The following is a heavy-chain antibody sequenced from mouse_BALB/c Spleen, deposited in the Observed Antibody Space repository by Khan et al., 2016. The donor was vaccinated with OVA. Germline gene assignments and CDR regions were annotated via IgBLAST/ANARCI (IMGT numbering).Heavy chain of an antibody. CDR2: IYPGTDNS. D-gene: IGHD3-2*02. CDR3: AREEALYHFDH. J-gene: IGHJ2*01. CDR1: GYIFTSYW. V-gene: IGHV1-76*01. Sequence: QVQLKESGAELVRPVASVKLSCKTSGYIFTSYWIHWVKQRSGQGLEWIARIYPGTDNSYYNEKFKDKATLTADKSSSTAYMQLSSLKSEDSDVYVCAREEALYHFDHWGQGTTLTVSS.